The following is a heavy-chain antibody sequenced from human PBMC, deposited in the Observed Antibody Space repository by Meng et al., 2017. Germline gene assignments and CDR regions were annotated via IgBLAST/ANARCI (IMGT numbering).Heavy chain of an antibody. Sequence: ASVPVSCQASGYTFTSYGISWVRQAPGQGLEWMGWISAYNGNTNYAQKLQGRVTMTTDTSTSTAYMELRSLRSDDTAVYCSSRMGGRRLVEDAFEIWGLGTMVTVSS. CDR2: ISAYNGNT. D-gene: IGHD1-26*01. CDR3: SRMGGRRLVEDAFEI. CDR1: GYTFTSYG. J-gene: IGHJ3*02. V-gene: IGHV1-18*01.